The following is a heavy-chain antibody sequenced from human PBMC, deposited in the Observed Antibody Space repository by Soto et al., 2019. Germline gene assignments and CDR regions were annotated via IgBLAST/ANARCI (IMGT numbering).Heavy chain of an antibody. V-gene: IGHV3-30*18. Sequence: GGSLRLSCAASGFTFSSYGMHWVRQAPGKGLEWVAVISYDGSNKYYADSVKGRFTISRDNSKNTLYLQMNSLRAEDTAVYYCAKSNWSGYYDAFDIWGQGTMVTVSS. CDR3: AKSNWSGYYDAFDI. D-gene: IGHD3-3*01. J-gene: IGHJ3*02. CDR2: ISYDGSNK. CDR1: GFTFSSYG.